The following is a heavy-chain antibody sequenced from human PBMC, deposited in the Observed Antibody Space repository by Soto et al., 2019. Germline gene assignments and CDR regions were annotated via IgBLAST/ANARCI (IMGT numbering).Heavy chain of an antibody. CDR2: ITYDGSFQ. CDR1: GFNFGNYG. J-gene: IGHJ4*02. D-gene: IGHD1-7*01. V-gene: IGHV3-30*18. Sequence: GGSLRLSCQASGFNFGNYGMHWVRQAPGKGLEWVAVITYDGSFQYYADSVKGRFTISRDNSKNTLSLHLNTLKPEDTAVYHCAKDRVGGTFYTPLAFWGQGALVTVSS. CDR3: AKDRVGGTFYTPLAF.